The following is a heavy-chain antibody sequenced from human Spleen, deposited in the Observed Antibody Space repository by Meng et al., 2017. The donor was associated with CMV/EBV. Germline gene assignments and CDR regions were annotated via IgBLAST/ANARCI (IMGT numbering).Heavy chain of an antibody. CDR3: ARAMNPSHFLTGGWGWYFDY. Sequence: ESLKISCVVSGFTFNNYWMHWVRQPPGKGLEWIGEIYHSGSTNYNPSLKSRVTISVDKSKNQFSLKLISVTAADTAVYYCARAMNPSHFLTGGWGWYFDYWGQGTLVTVSS. D-gene: IGHD3-3*02. CDR1: GFTFNNYW. J-gene: IGHJ4*02. CDR2: IYHSGST. V-gene: IGHV4/OR15-8*01.